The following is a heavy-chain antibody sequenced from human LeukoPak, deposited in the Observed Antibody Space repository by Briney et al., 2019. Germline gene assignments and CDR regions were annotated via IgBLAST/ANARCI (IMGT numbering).Heavy chain of an antibody. Sequence: PSETLSLTCAVYGGSFSGYYWSWIRQPPGKGLEWIGEINHSGSTNYNPSLKSRVTISVDTSKNQFSLKLSSVTAADTAVYYCARISVVRGVIIGYFDYWGQGTLVTVSS. J-gene: IGHJ4*02. D-gene: IGHD3-10*01. CDR2: INHSGST. CDR3: ARISVVRGVIIGYFDY. V-gene: IGHV4-34*01. CDR1: GGSFSGYY.